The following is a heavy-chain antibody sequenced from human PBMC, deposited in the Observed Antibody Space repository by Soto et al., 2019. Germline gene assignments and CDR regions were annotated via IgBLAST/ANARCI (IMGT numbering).Heavy chain of an antibody. CDR2: INHGGNT. J-gene: IGHJ4*02. D-gene: IGHD5-12*01. CDR3: ARGVVATTRLFDS. Sequence: SETLSLTCTVNGGSLSGYYWSWIRQPPGKGLEWIGEINHGGNTNYHSSLKSRVTISVDTSKNQLSLNLPSVTAADTAAYYCARGVVATTRLFDSWGQGTLVTVSS. V-gene: IGHV4-34*01. CDR1: GGSLSGYY.